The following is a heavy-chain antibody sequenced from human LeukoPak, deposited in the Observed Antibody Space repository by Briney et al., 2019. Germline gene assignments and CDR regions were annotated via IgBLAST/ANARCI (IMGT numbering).Heavy chain of an antibody. CDR1: GFNFSSYG. D-gene: IGHD6-19*01. Sequence: GRSLRLSCAASGFNFSSYGMHWVRQAPGKGLEWVAVISYDGSNKYYADSVKGRFTISRDNSKNTLYLQMNSLRAEDTAVYYCAKELIAVAGMGISYDYWGQGTLVTVSS. CDR2: ISYDGSNK. V-gene: IGHV3-30*18. J-gene: IGHJ4*02. CDR3: AKELIAVAGMGISYDY.